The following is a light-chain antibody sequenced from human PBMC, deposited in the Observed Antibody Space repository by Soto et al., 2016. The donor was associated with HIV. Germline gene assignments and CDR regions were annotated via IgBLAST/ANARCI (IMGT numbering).Light chain of an antibody. CDR1: NIGDKS. CDR3: QVWDSRNDHRV. J-gene: IGLJ3*02. CDR2: DDN. V-gene: IGLV3-21*02. Sequence: SYELTQPPSVSVTPGETARITCGGNNIGDKSVHWYQQKPGQAPVLVVYDDNDRPSGIPERFSGSNFGNTATLTISRVEAGDEADYHCQVWDSRNDHRVFGGGTEADR.